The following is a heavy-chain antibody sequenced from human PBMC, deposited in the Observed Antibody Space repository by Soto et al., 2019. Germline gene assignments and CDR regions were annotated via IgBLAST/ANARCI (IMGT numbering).Heavy chain of an antibody. CDR1: GYTFTSYY. CDR2: IDPSGGST. V-gene: IGHV1-46*01. J-gene: IGHJ4*02. D-gene: IGHD2-2*03. CDR3: ARDGAWVLVFDY. Sequence: GASVKVSCKASGYTFTSYYMHWVRQAPGQGLEWMGIIDPSGGSTSYTQKFQGRVTMTRDTSTSTVYMELSSLRSEDTAVYYCARDGAWVLVFDYWGQGTLVTVSS.